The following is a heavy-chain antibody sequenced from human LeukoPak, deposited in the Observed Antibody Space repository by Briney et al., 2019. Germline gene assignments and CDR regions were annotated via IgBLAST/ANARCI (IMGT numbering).Heavy chain of an antibody. J-gene: IGHJ4*02. D-gene: IGHD3-10*01. CDR2: IYTRGRT. CDR3: ARSSPRWFGESPPKIPFDY. CDR1: VGAISSYY. V-gene: IGHV4-4*07. Sequence: SETLSLTCTVSVGAISSYYWSWIRQPAGTGLEWIRRIYTRGRTNYNPSLKSRVNMSVDTSKNQFSLKLSSVTAADTAVYYCARSSPRWFGESPPKIPFDYWGQGTLVTVSS.